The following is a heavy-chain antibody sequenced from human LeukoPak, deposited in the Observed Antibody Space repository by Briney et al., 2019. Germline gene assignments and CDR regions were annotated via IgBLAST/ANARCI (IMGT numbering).Heavy chain of an antibody. J-gene: IGHJ5*01. D-gene: IGHD3-10*01. Sequence: GGSLRLSCAASGFTFSSYSMNWVRQAPGKGLEWVSSISSSSSYIYYADSVKGRFTISRDNAKNSLYLQMNSLRAEDTAVYYCARAFGSGGDNWFDSWGQGTLVTVSS. CDR3: ARAFGSGGDNWFDS. CDR2: ISSSSSYI. V-gene: IGHV3-21*04. CDR1: GFTFSSYS.